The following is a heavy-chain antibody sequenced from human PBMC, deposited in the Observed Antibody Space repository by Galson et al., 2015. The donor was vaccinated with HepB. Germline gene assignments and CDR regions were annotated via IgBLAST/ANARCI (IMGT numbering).Heavy chain of an antibody. Sequence: SLRLSCAASGFTFSSYAMHWVRQAPGKGLEWVAVISYDGSNKYYADSVKGRFTISRDNSKNTLYLQMNSLRAEDTAVYYCGAGLGGSSWYGGFQHWGQGTLVTVSS. J-gene: IGHJ1*01. D-gene: IGHD6-13*01. V-gene: IGHV3-30-3*01. CDR3: GAGLGGSSWYGGFQH. CDR1: GFTFSSYA. CDR2: ISYDGSNK.